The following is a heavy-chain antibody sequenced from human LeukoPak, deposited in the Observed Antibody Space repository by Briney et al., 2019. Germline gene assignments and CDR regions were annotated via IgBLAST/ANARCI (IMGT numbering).Heavy chain of an antibody. J-gene: IGHJ4*02. CDR2: INPNSGGT. D-gene: IGHD2-2*02. CDR3: ARTYASSIVVVPAAIDY. Sequence: GASVKVSCKASGYTFTGYYIHWVRQAPGQGLEWMGWINPNSGGTNHQGRVTMTRDTSISTAYMELSRLRSDDTAVYYCARTYASSIVVVPAAIDYWGQGTLVTVSS. CDR1: GYTFTGYY. V-gene: IGHV1-2*02.